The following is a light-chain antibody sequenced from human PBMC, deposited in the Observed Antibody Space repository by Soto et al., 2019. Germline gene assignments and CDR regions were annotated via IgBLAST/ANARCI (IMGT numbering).Light chain of an antibody. J-gene: IGKJ1*01. V-gene: IGKV3-20*01. CDR2: GES. CDR3: QHYESPPPT. CDR1: QSVSNNY. Sequence: EIVLTQSPGTLSLSPGERATLSCRASQSVSNNYLAWYQQKPGQAPRLLIYGESSRATGIPDRFIGSGSGTDFTLTISRLEPEDFAVFFCQHYESPPPTFGQGTKVEVK.